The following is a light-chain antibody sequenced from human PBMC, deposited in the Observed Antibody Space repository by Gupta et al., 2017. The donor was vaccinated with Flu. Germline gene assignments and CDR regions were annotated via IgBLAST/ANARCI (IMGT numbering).Light chain of an antibody. CDR1: SGAVLSTYS. CDR3: LHDMGGGASI. V-gene: IGLV8-61*01. CDR2: DID. J-gene: IGLJ2*01. Sequence: QVEVTQEPSISVSPGGTVTLTCGLTSGAVLSTYSPSWYRQSPGPPPRALIYDIDIRRPGVPDRFSASIRSPKAALTITGAQAEDDSYYHCLHDMGGGASIFGGGTKLTVL.